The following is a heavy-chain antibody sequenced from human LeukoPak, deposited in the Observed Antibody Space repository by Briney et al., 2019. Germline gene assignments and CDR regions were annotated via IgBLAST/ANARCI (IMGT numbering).Heavy chain of an antibody. J-gene: IGHJ5*02. CDR3: AANRRGQQLAGLLDP. CDR2: MNPNSGNT. CDR1: GYTFTSYD. Sequence: ASVKVSCKASGYTFTSYDINWVRQATGQGLEWMGWMNPNSGNTGYAQKFQGRVTITRNTSISTAYMELSSLRSEDTAVYYCAANRRGQQLAGLLDPWGQGTLVTVSS. D-gene: IGHD6-13*01. V-gene: IGHV1-8*03.